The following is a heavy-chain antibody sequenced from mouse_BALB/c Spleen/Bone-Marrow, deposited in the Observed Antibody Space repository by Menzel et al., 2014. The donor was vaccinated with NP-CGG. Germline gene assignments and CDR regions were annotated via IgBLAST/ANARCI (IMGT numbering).Heavy chain of an antibody. D-gene: IGHD3-1*01. Sequence: VMLVESGPELVKPGASVKMSCKASGYTFTSYFIHWVKQRPGQGLEWIGWIYPGDGSTNYNEKFKGKTTLTADKSSSTAYMLLSSLTSEDSAIYFCARGAPCYFDYWGQGTTLTVSS. J-gene: IGHJ2*01. CDR3: ARGAPCYFDY. V-gene: IGHV1S56*01. CDR1: GYTFTSYF. CDR2: IYPGDGST.